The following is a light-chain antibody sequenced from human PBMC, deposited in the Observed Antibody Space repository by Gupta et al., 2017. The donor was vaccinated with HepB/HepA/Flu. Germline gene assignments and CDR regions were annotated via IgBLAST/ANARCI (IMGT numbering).Light chain of an antibody. J-gene: IGKJ1*01. V-gene: IGKV1-5*03. CDR1: QSISTW. CDR3: QHNIDYMYT. Sequence: DIKMTQSSSTLSASVGDRVTITCRASQSISTWLAWYQQKPGKAPKLLIYKASSFESGVPSRFSGSGAGTEFTLAVSSLQHDDVATYYYQHNIDYMYTFGQGTKVEIK. CDR2: KAS.